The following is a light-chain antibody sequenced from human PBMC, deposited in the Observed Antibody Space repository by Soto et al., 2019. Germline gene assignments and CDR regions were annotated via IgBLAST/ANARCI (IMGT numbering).Light chain of an antibody. CDR3: TAWDDRLGVV. CDR2: RSD. V-gene: IGLV1-47*01. Sequence: QSVLTQPPSASGTPGQRVTISCSGSSSNIGSNHVYWYQQLPGTAPKFLIYRSDQRTSGVPDRFSGSKSGTSASLAISGLRSEDEADYYCTAWDDRLGVVFGGGTKLTVL. CDR1: SSNIGSNH. J-gene: IGLJ2*01.